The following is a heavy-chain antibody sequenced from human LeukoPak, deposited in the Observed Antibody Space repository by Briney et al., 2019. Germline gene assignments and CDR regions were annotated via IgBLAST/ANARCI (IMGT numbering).Heavy chain of an antibody. Sequence: GGSLRLSCAASGFTFTSYGIHWVRQAPGKGLEWVAFIRYDGGNKYYADSVKGRFTISRDNSKNTLYLQMNSLRAEDTAVYYCAKDISGSWSIDYWGQGTLVTVSS. D-gene: IGHD6-13*01. V-gene: IGHV3-30*02. CDR1: GFTFTSYG. CDR3: AKDISGSWSIDY. CDR2: IRYDGGNK. J-gene: IGHJ4*02.